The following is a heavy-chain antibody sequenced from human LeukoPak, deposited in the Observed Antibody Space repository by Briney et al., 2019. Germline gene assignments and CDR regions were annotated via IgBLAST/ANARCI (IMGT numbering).Heavy chain of an antibody. CDR1: GFTFSSYS. J-gene: IGHJ4*02. V-gene: IGHV3-48*01. D-gene: IGHD4-17*01. CDR3: ARDRPHYGEYEKTFDY. Sequence: TGGSLRLSCAASGFTFSSYSMNWVRQAPGKGLEWVSYITFSSSIIYYADSVKGRFTISRDNAKNSLYLQMNSLRAEDTAVYYCARDRPHYGEYEKTFDYWGQGTLVSVSS. CDR2: ITFSSSII.